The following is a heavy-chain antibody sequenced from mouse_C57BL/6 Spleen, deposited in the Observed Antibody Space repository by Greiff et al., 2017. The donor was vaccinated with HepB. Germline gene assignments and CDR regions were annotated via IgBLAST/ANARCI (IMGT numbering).Heavy chain of an antibody. CDR3: ARWTTVVACMDY. D-gene: IGHD1-1*01. CDR2: IYPGDGDT. Sequence: VQLQQSGAELVKPGASVKISCKASGYAFSSYWMNWVKQRPGKGLEWIGQIYPGDGDTNYNGKFKGKATLTADKSSSTAYMQLSSLTSEDSAVYYCARWTTVVACMDYWGQGTSVTVSS. J-gene: IGHJ4*01. CDR1: GYAFSSYW. V-gene: IGHV1-80*01.